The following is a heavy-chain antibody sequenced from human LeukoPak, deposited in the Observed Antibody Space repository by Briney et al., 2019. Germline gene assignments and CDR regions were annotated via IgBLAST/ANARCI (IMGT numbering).Heavy chain of an antibody. CDR1: GGTFSSYA. J-gene: IGHJ4*02. Sequence: GASVNVSCKASGGTFSSYAISWVRQAPGQGLEWMGGIIPIFGTANYAQKFQGRVTITADESTSTAYMELSSLRSEDTAVYYCARRGEYYFDYWGQGTLVTVSS. D-gene: IGHD3-16*01. V-gene: IGHV1-69*13. CDR3: ARRGEYYFDY. CDR2: IIPIFGTA.